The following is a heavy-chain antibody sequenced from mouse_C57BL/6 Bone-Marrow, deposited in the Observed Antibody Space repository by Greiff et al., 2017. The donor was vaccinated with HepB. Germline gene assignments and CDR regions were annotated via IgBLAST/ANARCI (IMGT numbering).Heavy chain of an antibody. CDR1: GFTFSDFY. V-gene: IGHV7-1*01. Sequence: EVKVVESGGGLVQPGRSLRLSCATSGFTFSDFYMEWVRQAPGKGLEWIAAIRNKANDYTTEYSASVKGRFIVSRDTSQSILYLQMNALRAEDTAIYYWGRDPMDYWGQGTSVTVSS. CDR2: IRNKANDYTT. J-gene: IGHJ4*01. CDR3: GRDPMDY.